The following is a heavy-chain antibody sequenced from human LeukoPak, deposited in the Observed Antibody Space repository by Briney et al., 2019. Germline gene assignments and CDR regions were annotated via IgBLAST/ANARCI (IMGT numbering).Heavy chain of an antibody. CDR3: AIDHFYYYDSSGSSQPPFDY. Sequence: GGSLRLSCAASGFTFSSYAMSWVRQAPGKGLEWVSAISGSGGSTYYADSVKGRFTISRDNSKNTLYLQMNSLRAEDTAVYYCAIDHFYYYDSSGSSQPPFDYWGQGTLVAVSS. V-gene: IGHV3-23*01. J-gene: IGHJ4*02. CDR2: ISGSGGST. CDR1: GFTFSSYA. D-gene: IGHD3-22*01.